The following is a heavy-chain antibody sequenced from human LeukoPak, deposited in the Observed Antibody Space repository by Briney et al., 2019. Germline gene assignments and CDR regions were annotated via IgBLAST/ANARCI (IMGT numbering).Heavy chain of an antibody. CDR3: ARGGGGRPLDY. CDR2: SRNRAKSYTT. J-gene: IGHJ4*02. CDR1: GFTFSDHY. V-gene: IGHV3-72*01. D-gene: IGHD1-26*01. Sequence: GGSLRLSCAVSGFTFSDHYMDWVRQAPGKGLEWVGRSRNRAKSYTTEYAASVKGRFTISRDDSKNSLYLQMNSLRTEDTAMYYCARGGGGRPLDYRGQGSLVTVSS.